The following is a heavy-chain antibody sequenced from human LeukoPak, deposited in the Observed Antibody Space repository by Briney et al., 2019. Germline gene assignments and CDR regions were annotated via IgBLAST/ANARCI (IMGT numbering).Heavy chain of an antibody. J-gene: IGHJ4*02. CDR2: IWYDGSNK. Sequence: GRSLRLSCAASGFTISSYGMHWVRQAPGKGLEWVAVIWYDGSNKYYADSVKGRFTISRDNSKNTLYLQMNSLRADDTAVYYCAREMATRLGYFDYWGQGTLVTVSS. CDR3: AREMATRLGYFDY. D-gene: IGHD5-24*01. CDR1: GFTISSYG. V-gene: IGHV3-33*01.